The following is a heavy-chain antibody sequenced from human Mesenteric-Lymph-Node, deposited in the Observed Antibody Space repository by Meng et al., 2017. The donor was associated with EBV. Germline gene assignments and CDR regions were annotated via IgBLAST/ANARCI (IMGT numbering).Heavy chain of an antibody. CDR3: VRGAAIGPRYFDY. CDR2: IYYSGTT. Sequence: QVQLQQWGAGLLKPSETLSLTCAVYGGSFSDYYWSWIRQPPGKGLEWIGYIYYSGTTNYNPSLKGRVTISLDTSKNQFSLKLSSVTAADTAVYYCVRGAAIGPRYFDYWGQGTLVTVSS. D-gene: IGHD2-2*02. V-gene: IGHV4-34*11. CDR1: GGSFSDYY. J-gene: IGHJ4*02.